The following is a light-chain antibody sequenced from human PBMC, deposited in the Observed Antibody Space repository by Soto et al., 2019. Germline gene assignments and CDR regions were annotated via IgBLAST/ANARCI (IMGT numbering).Light chain of an antibody. CDR1: QDIRVD. CDR2: AAS. V-gene: IGKV1-6*01. J-gene: IGKJ2*01. Sequence: AIQMTRSPPSLSASVGGRVIISCRASQDIRVDVGWLQQRPGHAPNLLIYAASTLHTGVPSTFTGSGPGTDFTLTINDLQPEDVATYFCLQDYDFPYTFGQGTKVDIK. CDR3: LQDYDFPYT.